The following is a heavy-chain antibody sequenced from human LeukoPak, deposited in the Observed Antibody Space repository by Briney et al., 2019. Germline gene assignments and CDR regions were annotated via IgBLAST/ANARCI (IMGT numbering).Heavy chain of an antibody. CDR3: ARRAHYYDSSGYFIKANWFDP. V-gene: IGHV1-2*02. J-gene: IGHJ5*02. CDR1: GYTFTGYY. D-gene: IGHD3-22*01. CDR2: INPNSGGT. Sequence: GASVKVSCKASGYTFTGYYMHWVRQAPGQGLEWMGWINPNSGGTNYAQKFQGRVTMTRDTSISTAYMELSRLKSDDTAVDYCARRAHYYDSSGYFIKANWFDPWGQGTLVTVSS.